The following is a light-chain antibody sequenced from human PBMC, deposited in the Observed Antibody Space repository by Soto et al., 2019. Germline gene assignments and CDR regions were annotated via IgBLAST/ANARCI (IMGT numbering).Light chain of an antibody. V-gene: IGKV1-17*01. J-gene: IGKJ4*01. Sequence: DIQMTQSPSSLSASVGDRVTLTCRASQSISTYLNWYQQKPGKAPKLLIYGASSLQGGVPSRFSGSESGTEFTLTISSLQPEDFATYYCQQLNTYPLTFGGGTKVDIK. CDR3: QQLNTYPLT. CDR2: GAS. CDR1: QSISTY.